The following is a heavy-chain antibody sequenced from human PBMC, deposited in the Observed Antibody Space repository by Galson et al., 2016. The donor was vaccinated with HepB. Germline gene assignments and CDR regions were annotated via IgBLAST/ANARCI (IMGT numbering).Heavy chain of an antibody. V-gene: IGHV3-7*01. CDR2: IKQDGTKK. Sequence: SLRLSCAASGFTFTGYWMNWVRQAPGKGLEWVDNIKQDGTKKNYVDSVKRRFTISRDNAKNSSYLPMNSLRAEDTAVYYCARDSGGWAQLWLDYWGQGILVTVSS. J-gene: IGHJ4*02. CDR3: ARDSGGWAQLWLDY. CDR1: GFTFTGYW. D-gene: IGHD3-10*01.